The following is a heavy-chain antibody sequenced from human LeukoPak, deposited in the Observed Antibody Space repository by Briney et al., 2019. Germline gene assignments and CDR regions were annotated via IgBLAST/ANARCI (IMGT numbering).Heavy chain of an antibody. J-gene: IGHJ4*02. CDR3: ARDTGPKKLYLFDY. V-gene: IGHV4-38-2*02. CDR1: GYSISSGYY. D-gene: IGHD4-17*01. CDR2: IYHSEST. Sequence: SETLSLTCTVSGYSISSGYYWGWIRQPPGKGLEWIGSIYHSESTYYNPSLKSRVTISVDTSKNQFSLKLSSVTAADTAVYDCARDTGPKKLYLFDYWGQGTLVTVSS.